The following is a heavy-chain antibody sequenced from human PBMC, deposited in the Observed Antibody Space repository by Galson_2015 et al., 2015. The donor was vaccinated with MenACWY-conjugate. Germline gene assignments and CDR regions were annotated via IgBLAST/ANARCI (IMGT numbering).Heavy chain of an antibody. V-gene: IGHV4-4*02. CDR2: IYHSGST. CDR1: GASITIRTW. CDR3: ARKIYGDYVGWFDS. Sequence: ETLSLTCAVSGASITIRTWWSWVRQPPGQGLEWIGEIYHSGSTNYNPSLKSRVTISVDKSKNQFSLRLNSVTAADTAVYYCARKIYGDYVGWFDSWGQGILITVSS. J-gene: IGHJ5*01. D-gene: IGHD4-17*01.